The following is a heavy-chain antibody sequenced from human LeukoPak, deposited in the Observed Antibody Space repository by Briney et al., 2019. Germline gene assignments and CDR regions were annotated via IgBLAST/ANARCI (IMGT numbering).Heavy chain of an antibody. V-gene: IGHV4-34*01. Sequence: SETLSLTCAVYGGSFSGYYWSWIRQPPGKGLEWIGEINHSGSTNYNPSLKSRVTISVGTSKNQFSLKLSSVTAADTAVYYCAREWRYYYDSSGYPGYWGQGTLVTVSS. J-gene: IGHJ4*02. CDR1: GGSFSGYY. CDR2: INHSGST. D-gene: IGHD3-22*01. CDR3: AREWRYYYDSSGYPGY.